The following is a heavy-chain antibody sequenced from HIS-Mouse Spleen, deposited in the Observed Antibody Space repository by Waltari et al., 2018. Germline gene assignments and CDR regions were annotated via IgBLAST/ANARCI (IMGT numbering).Heavy chain of an antibody. CDR1: GGSISSSSSY. CDR2: TYYSGST. Sequence: QLQLQESGPGLVKPSETLSLTCTVSGGSISSSSSYWGGLANPQGKGREWIGSTYYSGSTYYNPSLKSRVTISVDTSKNQFSLKLSSVTAADTAVYYCAREIPYSSSWYDWYFDLWGRGTLVTVSS. CDR3: AREIPYSSSWYDWYFDL. D-gene: IGHD6-13*01. V-gene: IGHV4-39*07. J-gene: IGHJ2*01.